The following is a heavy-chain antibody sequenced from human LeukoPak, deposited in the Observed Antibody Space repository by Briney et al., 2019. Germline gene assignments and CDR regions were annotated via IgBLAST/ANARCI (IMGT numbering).Heavy chain of an antibody. J-gene: IGHJ3*02. CDR2: ISAYNGNT. V-gene: IGHV1-18*01. CDR3: ARGSRPAYYYDSIHSNGGAFDI. D-gene: IGHD3-22*01. CDR1: GYTFTSYG. Sequence: ASVKVSCKASGYTFTSYGISWVRQAPGQGLEGMGWISAYNGNTNYAQKLQGRGTITTDTSTSTAYMELRSLRSDHTAVYYCARGSRPAYYYDSIHSNGGAFDIWGQGTMVTVSS.